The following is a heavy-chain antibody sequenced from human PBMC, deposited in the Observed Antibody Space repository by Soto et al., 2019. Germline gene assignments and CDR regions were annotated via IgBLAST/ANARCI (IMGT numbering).Heavy chain of an antibody. CDR3: ARGGNYYDSSGFDAFDI. D-gene: IGHD3-22*01. V-gene: IGHV1-2*04. CDR2: INPNSGGT. CDR1: GYTFTGFY. J-gene: IGHJ3*02. Sequence: GASVKVSCKASGYTFTGFYMHWVRQAPGQGLEWMGWINPNSGGTNYAQKFQGWVTMTRDTSISTAYKELSRLRSDDTAVYYCARGGNYYDSSGFDAFDIWGQGTMVTVSS.